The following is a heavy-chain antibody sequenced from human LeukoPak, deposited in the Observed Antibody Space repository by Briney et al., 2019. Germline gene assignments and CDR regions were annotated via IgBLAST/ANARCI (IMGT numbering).Heavy chain of an antibody. D-gene: IGHD3-22*01. J-gene: IGHJ4*02. CDR1: GGTFSSYA. Sequence: GASVKVSCKASGGTFSSYAISWVRQAPGQGLEWMGRIIPILGIANYAQKFQGRVTITADTSTSTAYMELSSLSSEDTAVYYCARDTGDYDSSGYPPVWGQGTLVTVSS. V-gene: IGHV1-69*04. CDR2: IIPILGIA. CDR3: ARDTGDYDSSGYPPV.